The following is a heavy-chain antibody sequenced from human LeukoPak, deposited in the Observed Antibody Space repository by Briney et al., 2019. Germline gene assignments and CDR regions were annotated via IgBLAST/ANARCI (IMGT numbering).Heavy chain of an antibody. D-gene: IGHD3-22*01. CDR1: GASISTYY. CDR2: IYYSGST. V-gene: IGHV4-59*01. Sequence: SETLSLTCTVSGASISTYYWSWIRQPPGKGLEWIGDIYYSGSTNYNPSLKSRVTISVDTSKNQFSLKLSSVTAADTAVYYCARFYDRSGTHFDYWGRGTLVTVSS. CDR3: ARFYDRSGTHFDY. J-gene: IGHJ4*02.